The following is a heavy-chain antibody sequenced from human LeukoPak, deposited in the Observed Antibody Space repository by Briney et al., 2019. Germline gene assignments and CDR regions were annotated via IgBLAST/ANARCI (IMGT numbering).Heavy chain of an antibody. CDR1: GLTFSSYW. CDR2: IKQDESEK. CDR3: ARGTYYYDY. J-gene: IGHJ4*02. V-gene: IGHV3-7*01. D-gene: IGHD3-16*01. Sequence: TGGSLRLSCAASGLTFSSYWMSWVRQAPGKGLEWVANIKQDESEKYYVDSVKGRFAISRDNAKNSLYLQMNSLRAEDTAVYYCARGTYYYDYWGQGTLVTVSS.